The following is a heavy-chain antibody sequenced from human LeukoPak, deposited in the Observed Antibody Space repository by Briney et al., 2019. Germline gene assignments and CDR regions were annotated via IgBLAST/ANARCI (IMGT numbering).Heavy chain of an antibody. V-gene: IGHV3-11*01. Sequence: PGGSLRLSCAASGFIFSDYHMSWIRQAPGKGLECVSYVSPGGDAVYFADSVKGRFPISRDNAKNSLFLQMSSLTAEDTAVYYCSGGRDAAVAGPGGYFDYWGQGSLVTVS. D-gene: IGHD6-19*01. J-gene: IGHJ4*02. CDR3: SGGRDAAVAGPGGYFDY. CDR2: VSPGGDAV. CDR1: GFIFSDYH.